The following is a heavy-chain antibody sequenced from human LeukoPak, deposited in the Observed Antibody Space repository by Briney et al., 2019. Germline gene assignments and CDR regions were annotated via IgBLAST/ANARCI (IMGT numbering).Heavy chain of an antibody. Sequence: SVKVSCKASGGTFSSYAISWVRQAPGQGLEWMGGIIPIFGTANYAQKFQGRVTITRDESTSTAYMELSSLRSEDTAVYYCARAGYSYGLAYYHYMDVWGKGTTVTVSS. CDR2: IIPIFGTA. D-gene: IGHD5-18*01. V-gene: IGHV1-69*05. CDR1: GGTFSSYA. J-gene: IGHJ6*03. CDR3: ARAGYSYGLAYYHYMDV.